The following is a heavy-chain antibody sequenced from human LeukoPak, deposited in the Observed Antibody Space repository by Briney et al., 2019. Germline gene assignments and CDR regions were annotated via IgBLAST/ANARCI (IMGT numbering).Heavy chain of an antibody. D-gene: IGHD4-23*01. CDR3: ARDFGRWFLDY. V-gene: IGHV3-21*01. CDR2: ISSSSEYI. CDR1: GFTFSTYS. Sequence: PGGSLRLSCAASGFTFSTYSMNWVRQAPGKGLEWVSFISSSSEYIYYADSVKGRFTISRDNAKNSLYLQMNSLRAEDTAVYYCARDFGRWFLDYWGQGTLVTVSS. J-gene: IGHJ4*02.